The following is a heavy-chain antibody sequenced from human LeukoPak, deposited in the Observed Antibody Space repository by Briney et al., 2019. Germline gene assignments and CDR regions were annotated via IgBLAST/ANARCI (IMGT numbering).Heavy chain of an antibody. Sequence: SETLSLTCTVSGGSISSYYWSWIRQPPGKGLEWIGYIYYSGSTNYNPSLKSRVTISVDMSKNQFSLKLSSVTAADTAVYYCAASRAWFGELLGYFDYWGQGTLVTVSS. CDR1: GGSISSYY. J-gene: IGHJ4*02. V-gene: IGHV4-59*08. D-gene: IGHD3-10*01. CDR2: IYYSGST. CDR3: AASRAWFGELLGYFDY.